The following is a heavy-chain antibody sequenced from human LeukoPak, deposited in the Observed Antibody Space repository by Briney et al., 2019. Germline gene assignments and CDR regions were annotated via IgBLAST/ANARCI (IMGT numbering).Heavy chain of an antibody. CDR1: GFTFSSYS. CDR2: ISSSSSYI. Sequence: GGSLRLSCAASGFTFSSYSMTWVRQAPGKGLEWVSSISSSSSYIYYADSVKGRFTISRDNAKNSLYLQMNSLRAEDTALYYCAKDMGAYYYDSSGYYPHWGQGTLVTVSS. CDR3: AKDMGAYYYDSSGYYPH. D-gene: IGHD3-22*01. V-gene: IGHV3-21*04. J-gene: IGHJ4*02.